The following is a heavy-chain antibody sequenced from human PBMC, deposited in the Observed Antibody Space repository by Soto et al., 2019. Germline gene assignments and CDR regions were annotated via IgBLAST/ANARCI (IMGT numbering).Heavy chain of an antibody. J-gene: IGHJ4*02. Sequence: AASVKVSCKASGVAFSTHAIYWVRQAPGQGLEWMGGITPLFGAANYAQKFQERVTITADESTSTAYLEVTDLRSEDTAVYYCARDLEYGQKIFDDWGQGTQVTVS. V-gene: IGHV1-69*13. CDR2: ITPLFGAA. CDR1: GVAFSTHA. D-gene: IGHD4-17*01. CDR3: ARDLEYGQKIFDD.